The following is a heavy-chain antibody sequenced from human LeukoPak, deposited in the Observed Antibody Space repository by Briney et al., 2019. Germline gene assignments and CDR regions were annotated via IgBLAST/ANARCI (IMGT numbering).Heavy chain of an antibody. CDR3: AGELAVAGKTIFDQ. V-gene: IGHV4-59*11. CDR1: GGSISSHY. D-gene: IGHD6-19*01. CDR2: FLYSGST. J-gene: IGHJ4*02. Sequence: SETLSLTCTVSGGSISSHYWSWIRQPPGKRLEWIGCFLYSGSTNYNPSLKSRVTISVDTSKNQFSLELSSVTAADTAVYYCAGELAVAGKTIFDQWGQGTLVTVSS.